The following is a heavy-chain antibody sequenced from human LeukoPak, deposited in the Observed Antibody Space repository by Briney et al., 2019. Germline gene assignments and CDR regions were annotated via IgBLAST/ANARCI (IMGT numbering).Heavy chain of an antibody. CDR3: ARGDYYDFWSGYPFYYYGMDV. Sequence: GGSLRLSCAASGFTFSSYAMHWVRQAPGKGLEYVSAISSNGGSTYYANSVKGRFTISRDNSKNTLYLRMGSLRAEDMAVYYCARGDYYDFWSGYPFYYYGMDVWGQGTTVTVSS. D-gene: IGHD3-3*01. J-gene: IGHJ6*02. V-gene: IGHV3-64*01. CDR1: GFTFSSYA. CDR2: ISSNGGST.